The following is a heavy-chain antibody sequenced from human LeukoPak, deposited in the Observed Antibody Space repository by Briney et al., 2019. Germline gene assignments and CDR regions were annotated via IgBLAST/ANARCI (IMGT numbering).Heavy chain of an antibody. Sequence: GGSLILSCAASGFTFSSYWMHWVRQGPRKGLVWVSRINSDGSSTNYADTVKGRFTISRDNANNTLYLQMNSLRAEDTAVYYCARSVNYSPADYWGQGTLVTVSS. CDR1: GFTFSSYW. J-gene: IGHJ4*02. CDR2: INSDGSST. D-gene: IGHD1-26*01. CDR3: ARSVNYSPADY. V-gene: IGHV3-74*01.